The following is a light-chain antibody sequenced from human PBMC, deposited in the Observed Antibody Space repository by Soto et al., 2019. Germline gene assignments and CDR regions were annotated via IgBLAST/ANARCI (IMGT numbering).Light chain of an antibody. V-gene: IGKV1-39*01. CDR3: QQSYSTPPWT. J-gene: IGKJ1*01. Sequence: DIQMTQSPSSLSASVGDRVTITCRASQSISSYLNWSQQKPGKAPTLLIYAASSLHSGVPSRFSGSGSGTDFTLTISSLQPEDFVTYYCQQSYSTPPWTFGQGTKVEIK. CDR1: QSISSY. CDR2: AAS.